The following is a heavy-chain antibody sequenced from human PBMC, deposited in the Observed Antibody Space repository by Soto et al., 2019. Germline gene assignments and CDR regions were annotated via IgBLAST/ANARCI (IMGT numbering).Heavy chain of an antibody. CDR1: GGSISSGGYY. V-gene: IGHV4-31*03. Sequence: QVQLQESGPGLVKPSQTLSLTCTVSGGSISSGGYYWSWIRQHPGKGVEWIGYIYYSGSTYYNPSLKSRVTISVDTSKNQFSLKLSSVTAADTAVYYCARDIPADYYGMDVWGQGTTVTVSS. CDR2: IYYSGST. J-gene: IGHJ6*02. CDR3: ARDIPADYYGMDV.